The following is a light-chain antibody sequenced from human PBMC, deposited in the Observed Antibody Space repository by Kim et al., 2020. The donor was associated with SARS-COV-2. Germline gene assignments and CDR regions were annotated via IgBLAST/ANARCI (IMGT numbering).Light chain of an antibody. CDR1: SSDVGGYNY. CDR2: DVS. CDR3: CSYAGSYTFVV. J-gene: IGLJ2*01. V-gene: IGLV2-11*01. Sequence: QSALTQPRSVSGSPGQSVTISCTGTSSDVGGYNYVSWYQQHPGKAPKLMIYDVSKRPSGVPDRFSGSKSGNTASLTISGLLAEDEADYYCCSYAGSYTFVVFGGGTQLTVL.